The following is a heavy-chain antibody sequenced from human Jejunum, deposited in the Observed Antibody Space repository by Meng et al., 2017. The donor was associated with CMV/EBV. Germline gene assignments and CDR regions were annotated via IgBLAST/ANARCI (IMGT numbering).Heavy chain of an antibody. CDR3: VRNGAGDH. CDR2: IYTDGDT. Sequence: EVQLVESGGGLIQPGGSLRLSCAASGFSFRTVYMNWVRQAPGKGLEWVSVIYTDGDTYYADSVKGRFTISRDISNNMLFLQMNRLRAEDTAVYYCVRNGAGDHWGQGTLVTVS. CDR1: GFSFRTVY. J-gene: IGHJ4*02. D-gene: IGHD4-17*01. V-gene: IGHV3-53*01.